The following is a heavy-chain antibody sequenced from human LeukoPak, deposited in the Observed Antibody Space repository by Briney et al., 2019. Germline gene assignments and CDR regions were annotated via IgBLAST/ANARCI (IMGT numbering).Heavy chain of an antibody. D-gene: IGHD3-22*01. J-gene: IGHJ4*01. CDR2: IWYDGSDK. Sequence: GGSLRLSCAASGFTFSSYGMHWVRQAPGKGLEWVAVIWYDGSDKYYADSVKGRFTISRDNSKNTLYLQMNSLRAEDTAVYYCARANWLHDSSGHYDYWGQEPWSPSPQ. V-gene: IGHV3-33*01. CDR1: GFTFSSYG. CDR3: ARANWLHDSSGHYDY.